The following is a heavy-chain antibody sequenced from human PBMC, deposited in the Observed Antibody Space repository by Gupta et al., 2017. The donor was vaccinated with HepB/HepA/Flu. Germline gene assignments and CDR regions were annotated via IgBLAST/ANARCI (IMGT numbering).Heavy chain of an antibody. V-gene: IGHV3-20*04. CDR1: GFTLKDYG. CDR2: INWNGDST. Sequence: EVQLVESGGGVIRPGGSLRLSCAASGFTLKDYGMTWVRQAPGKGLEWVSGINWNGDSTADADSVKGRFTIARDNAKNSLYLQLHRMRAEDTALYYGGRGGRGSAGDYGGHGTLVTVSS. J-gene: IGHJ4*01. D-gene: IGHD1-26*01. CDR3: GRGGRGSAGDY.